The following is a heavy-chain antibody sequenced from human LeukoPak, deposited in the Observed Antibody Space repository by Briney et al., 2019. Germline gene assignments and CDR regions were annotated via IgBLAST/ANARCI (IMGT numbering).Heavy chain of an antibody. CDR3: AAVPAARLYFDC. CDR2: IYYSGST. CDR1: GGSISSGDHY. D-gene: IGHD2-2*01. J-gene: IGHJ4*02. V-gene: IGHV4-30-4*01. Sequence: SETLSLTCTVSGGSISSGDHYWSWIRQPPGKGLKWIGYIYYSGSTYYNPSLKSRVTISADTSKNQFSLKLSSVTAADTAVYYCAAVPAARLYFDCWGQGTLVTVSS.